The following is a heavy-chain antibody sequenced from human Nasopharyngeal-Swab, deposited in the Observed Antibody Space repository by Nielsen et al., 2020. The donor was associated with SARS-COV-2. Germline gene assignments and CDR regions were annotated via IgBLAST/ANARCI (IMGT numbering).Heavy chain of an antibody. CDR3: TRLDFWSSYWADY. V-gene: IGHV3-49*03. CDR2: IRSKAYGGTT. CDR1: GFTFGDYA. Sequence: GGSLRLSCTASGFTFGDYALSWFRQAPGKGLEWVGFIRSKAYGGTTEYAASVKGRFTISRGDSKSIAYLQMNSLKTEDTAVYYCTRLDFWSSYWADYWGPGTLVTVSS. D-gene: IGHD3-3*01. J-gene: IGHJ4*02.